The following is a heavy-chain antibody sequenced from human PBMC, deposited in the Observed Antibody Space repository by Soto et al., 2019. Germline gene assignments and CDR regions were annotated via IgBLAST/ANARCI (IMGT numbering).Heavy chain of an antibody. CDR1: GFTVSSNY. CDR2: IYSGGST. V-gene: IGHV3-53*01. Sequence: EVQLVESGGGLIQPGGSLRLSCAASGFTVSSNYMSWVRQAPGKGLEWVSVIYSGGSTYYADSVKGRFTISRDNSKNTLYLQMNSLRDEDTAVYYCARDDYGDPLGYYYYGMDVWGQGTTVTVSS. CDR3: ARDDYGDPLGYYYYGMDV. D-gene: IGHD4-17*01. J-gene: IGHJ6*02.